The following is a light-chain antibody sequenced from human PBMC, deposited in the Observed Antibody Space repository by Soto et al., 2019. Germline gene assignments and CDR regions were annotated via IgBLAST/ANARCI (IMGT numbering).Light chain of an antibody. Sequence: DVQMTQSPSTLSASVGDRVTITCRASQSINNLLAWYQQKPGKAPKFLIYDVSTLESGVPSRFSGSGSGTEFTLTITSLQSEDFAVYYCQQYYKWPQWTIGQGTKVDIK. CDR2: DVS. CDR1: QSINNL. V-gene: IGKV1-5*01. CDR3: QQYYKWPQWT. J-gene: IGKJ1*01.